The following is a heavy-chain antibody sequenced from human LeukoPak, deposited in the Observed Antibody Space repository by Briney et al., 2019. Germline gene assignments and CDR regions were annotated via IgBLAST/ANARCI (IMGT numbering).Heavy chain of an antibody. V-gene: IGHV3-30*18. J-gene: IGHJ4*02. Sequence: GGSLRLSCAASGFTFSSYGMHWVRQAPGKGLEWVAVISYDGSNKYYADSVKGRFTISRDNSKNTLYLQINSLRAEDTAVYYCAKNYYDYVWGSSVDYWGQGTLVTVSS. D-gene: IGHD3-16*01. CDR3: AKNYYDYVWGSSVDY. CDR1: GFTFSSYG. CDR2: ISYDGSNK.